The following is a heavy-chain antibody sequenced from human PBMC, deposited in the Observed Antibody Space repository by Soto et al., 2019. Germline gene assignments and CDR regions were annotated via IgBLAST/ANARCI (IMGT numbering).Heavy chain of an antibody. J-gene: IGHJ4*02. CDR2: IYYSGST. CDR3: ARDAPGGSGSYFHDY. CDR1: GGSISSGGYY. V-gene: IGHV4-31*03. Sequence: SETLSLTCTVSGGSISSGGYYWSWIRQHPGKGLEWIGYIYYSGSTYYNPSLKSRVTISVETSKNQFSLRLGPVTAADTAVYYCARDAPGGSGSYFHDYWGQGTLVTVSS. D-gene: IGHD3-10*01.